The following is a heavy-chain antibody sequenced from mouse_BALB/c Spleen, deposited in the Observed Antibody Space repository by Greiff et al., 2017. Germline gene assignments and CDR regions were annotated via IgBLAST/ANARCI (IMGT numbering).Heavy chain of an antibody. V-gene: IGHV1S56*01. J-gene: IGHJ4*01. D-gene: IGHD1-1*01. CDR1: GYTFTSYY. CDR3: ARGYYGSLYAMDY. Sequence: QVQLKQSGAELVRPGASVRISCKASGYTFTSYYIHWVKQRPGQGLEWIGWIYPGNGNTKYNEKFKGKATLTADKSSSTAYMQLSSLTSEDSAVYFCARGYYGSLYAMDYWGQGTSVTVSS. CDR2: IYPGNGNT.